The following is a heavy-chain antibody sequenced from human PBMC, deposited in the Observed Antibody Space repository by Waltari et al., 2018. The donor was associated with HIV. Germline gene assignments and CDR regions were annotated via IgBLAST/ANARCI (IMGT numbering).Heavy chain of an antibody. J-gene: IGHJ5*02. CDR3: ARSITMIEGVPNWFDP. CDR2: IYHTGNT. CDR1: GDSISSAFY. Sequence: QVQVQESGPGLVQPSETLSLTCTVSGDSISSAFYWGWIRQPPGKGLEWIGSIYHTGNTYYNPSLKRRVTISVDTSKNQFFLRLFSVTAADTAMYYGARSITMIEGVPNWFDPWGQGTLVTVSS. D-gene: IGHD3-22*01. V-gene: IGHV4-38-2*02.